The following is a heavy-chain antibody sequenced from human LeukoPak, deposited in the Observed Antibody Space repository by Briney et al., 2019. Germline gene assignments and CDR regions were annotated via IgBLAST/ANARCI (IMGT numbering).Heavy chain of an antibody. J-gene: IGHJ5*02. CDR2: IYTSGST. D-gene: IGHD6-13*01. Sequence: SETLSLTCTVSGCSISSSSYYWGWIRQPPGKGLEWIGRIYTSGSTNYNPSLKSRVTMSVDTSKNQFSLKLSSVTAADTAVYYCAKDERIAAAEGWFDPWGQGTLVTVSS. V-gene: IGHV4-39*07. CDR3: AKDERIAAAEGWFDP. CDR1: GCSISSSSYY.